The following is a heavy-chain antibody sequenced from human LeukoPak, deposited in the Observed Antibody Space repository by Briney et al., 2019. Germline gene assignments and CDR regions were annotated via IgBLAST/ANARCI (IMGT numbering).Heavy chain of an antibody. CDR1: GFTFSSYW. V-gene: IGHV3-7*01. Sequence: GGSLRLSCAASGFTFSSYWMSWVRQAPGKGLEWVANIKQDGSEKYYVDSVKGRFTISRDNAKNSLYLQMNSLRAEDTAVYYCARVQYYYDSSGYYSLVGFDYWGQGTLVTVSS. CDR2: IKQDGSEK. CDR3: ARVQYYYDSSGYYSLVGFDY. J-gene: IGHJ4*02. D-gene: IGHD3-22*01.